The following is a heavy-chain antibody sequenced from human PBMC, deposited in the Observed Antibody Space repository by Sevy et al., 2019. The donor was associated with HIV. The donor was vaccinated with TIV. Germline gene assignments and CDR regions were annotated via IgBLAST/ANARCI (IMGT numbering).Heavy chain of an antibody. CDR2: ISSSGSTI. D-gene: IGHD6-13*01. Sequence: GGSLRLSCAASGFTFSDYYMSWIRQAPGKGLEWVSYISSSGSTIYYADSVKGRFTISRDNAKNSLYLQMNSLRAEDTAGYYCARDLLEYSSSWFAYYYYGMDVWGQGTTVTVSS. J-gene: IGHJ6*02. V-gene: IGHV3-11*01. CDR1: GFTFSDYY. CDR3: ARDLLEYSSSWFAYYYYGMDV.